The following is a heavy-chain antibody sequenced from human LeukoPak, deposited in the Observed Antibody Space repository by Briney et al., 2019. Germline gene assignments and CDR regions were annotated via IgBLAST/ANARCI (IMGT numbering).Heavy chain of an antibody. Sequence: ASVKVSCKPSGYTFTSHGIGWVRQAPGQGLEWMGWISAYNGNTNYAPKLQGRVTMTRNTSISTAYMELSSLRSEDTAVYYCFVVVVAGTGYWGQGTLVTVSS. CDR3: FVVVVAGTGY. CDR2: ISAYNGNT. J-gene: IGHJ4*02. CDR1: GYTFTSHG. V-gene: IGHV1-18*01. D-gene: IGHD2-15*01.